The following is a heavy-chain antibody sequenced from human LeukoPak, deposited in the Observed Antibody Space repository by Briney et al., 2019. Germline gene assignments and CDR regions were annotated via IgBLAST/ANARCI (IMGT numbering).Heavy chain of an antibody. CDR1: GGSISSSSYY. CDR3: ARGYLWGEFDY. CDR2: IYFGGRT. Sequence: PSETLSLTCTVSGGSISSSSYYWGWIRQPPGKGLEWIGSIYFGGRTYYNASLKSRATISVDTSKNQFSLNLSSLTAADTAVYYCARGYLWGEFDYWGQGTLVTVSS. V-gene: IGHV4-39*07. D-gene: IGHD3-9*01. J-gene: IGHJ4*02.